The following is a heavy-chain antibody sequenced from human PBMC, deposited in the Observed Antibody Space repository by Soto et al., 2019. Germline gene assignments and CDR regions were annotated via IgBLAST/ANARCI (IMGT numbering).Heavy chain of an antibody. CDR1: GGSISSGGYY. CDR2: IYYIGST. V-gene: IGHV4-31*03. J-gene: IGHJ5*02. Sequence: SVTLSLTDTVPGGSISSGGYYWNWISQHPGKGLEWIGYIYYIGSTYYNPSLKSRVTISLDTSKNQFSLKLISVTAADTAVYYCARSLYPWGQGTLVTVSS. CDR3: ARSLYP.